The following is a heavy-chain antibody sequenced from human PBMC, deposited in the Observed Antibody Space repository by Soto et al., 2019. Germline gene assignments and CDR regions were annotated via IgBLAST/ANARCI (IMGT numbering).Heavy chain of an antibody. V-gene: IGHV4-39*07. J-gene: IGHJ3*02. CDR3: ARDYIGYGDHGAFDI. D-gene: IGHD4-17*01. CDR1: GGSISSSSYY. CDR2: IYYSGST. Sequence: PSETLSLTCTVSGGSISSSSYYWGWIRQPPGKGLEWIGSIYYSGSTYYNPSLKSRVTISVDTSKNQFSLKLSSVTAADTAVYYCARDYIGYGDHGAFDIWGQGTMVTVSS.